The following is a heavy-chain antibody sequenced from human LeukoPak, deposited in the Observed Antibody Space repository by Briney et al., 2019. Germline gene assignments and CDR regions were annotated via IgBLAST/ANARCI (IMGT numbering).Heavy chain of an antibody. J-gene: IGHJ4*02. CDR2: TYFRSKWYN. Sequence: SHTLSLTFAISADSVSSNSAVWNWIRQSPSRGLEWLGRTYFRSKWYNEYAASVKSRITINPDTSKNQFSLQLNSVTSEDTAVYYCAGSFSGAIDYWGQGTLVTVSS. V-gene: IGHV6-1*01. CDR3: AGSFSGAIDY. D-gene: IGHD3-10*01. CDR1: ADSVSSNSAV.